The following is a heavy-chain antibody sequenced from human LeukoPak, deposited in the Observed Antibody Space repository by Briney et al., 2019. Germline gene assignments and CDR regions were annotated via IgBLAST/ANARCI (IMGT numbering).Heavy chain of an antibody. D-gene: IGHD6-13*01. CDR2: FETRDSYT. CDR1: GYSFTCCW. Sequence: EALETSRCSFGYSFTCCWVSWGRQMPGKGAGWRWRFETRDSYTTYRTSVQGHVTISADKSISTAYLQWSSLKASDTAMYYCASQDSSSWYPQTDYYYYGMDVCGQGTTVTVSS. CDR3: ASQDSSSWYPQTDYYYYGMDV. V-gene: IGHV5-10-1*01. J-gene: IGHJ6*02.